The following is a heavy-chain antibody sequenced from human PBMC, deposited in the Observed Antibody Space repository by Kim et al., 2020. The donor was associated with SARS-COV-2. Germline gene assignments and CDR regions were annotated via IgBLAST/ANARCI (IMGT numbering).Heavy chain of an antibody. Sequence: YVDSVKGRFTLSRENAQKSVYLHMTNLKTEDTAIYYCARVDVEATMGGAYWGQGTLVTVSA. V-gene: IGHV3-7*04. CDR3: ARVDVEATMGGAY. D-gene: IGHD5-12*01. J-gene: IGHJ4*02.